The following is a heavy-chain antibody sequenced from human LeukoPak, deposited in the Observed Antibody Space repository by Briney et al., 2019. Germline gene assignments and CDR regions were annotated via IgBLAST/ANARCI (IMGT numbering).Heavy chain of an antibody. CDR1: GFTFSSYG. J-gene: IGHJ4*02. V-gene: IGHV3-33*01. D-gene: IGHD6-19*01. Sequence: GGSLRLSCAASGFTFSSYGMHWVRQAPGKGLEWGAVIWYDGSNKYYADSVKGRFTISRDNSKNTMYLQMNSLRAEDTAVYYCARDRDSSGWYPTALDYWGQGTLVTVSS. CDR3: ARDRDSSGWYPTALDY. CDR2: IWYDGSNK.